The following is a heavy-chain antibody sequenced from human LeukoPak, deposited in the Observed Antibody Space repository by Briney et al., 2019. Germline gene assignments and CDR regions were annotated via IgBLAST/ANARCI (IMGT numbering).Heavy chain of an antibody. CDR3: ARDPGGSYPTGY. V-gene: IGHV1-18*01. Sequence: GGSVKVSCKASGYTFTSHGISWVRQAPGQGLEWMGWISTYNGNTNYAQKLQGRVSMTTDTSTSTAYMDPRSLRSDDAAVYYCARDPGGSYPTGYWGQGTLVTVSS. CDR2: ISTYNGNT. CDR1: GYTFTSHG. J-gene: IGHJ4*02. D-gene: IGHD1-26*01.